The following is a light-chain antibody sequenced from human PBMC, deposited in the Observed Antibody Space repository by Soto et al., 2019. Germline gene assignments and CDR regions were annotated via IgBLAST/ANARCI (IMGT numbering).Light chain of an antibody. J-gene: IGKJ1*01. CDR2: GAF. CDR1: QSVTSSY. CDR3: HQEGSSPET. Sequence: EIVLTQSPGTLSLSPGERATLSCRASQSVTSSYLAWYQQKPGQAPRLLIYGAFSRATGIPDRFSGSGSGTDFTLTISRLEPEDFAVYYCHQEGSSPETFGQGTKVEIK. V-gene: IGKV3-20*01.